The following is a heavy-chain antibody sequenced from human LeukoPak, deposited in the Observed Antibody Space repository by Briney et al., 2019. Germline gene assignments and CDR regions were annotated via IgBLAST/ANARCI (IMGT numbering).Heavy chain of an antibody. Sequence: SETLSLTCTVAGGSISSYYWSRIRQPPGKGLELIGNIYYSGSTNYNPSLKSRVTISVDTSKNQFSLKLSSVTAADTAVYYCARLRSGNFDSWGQGTLVTVSS. CDR1: GGSISSYY. CDR3: ARLRSGNFDS. CDR2: IYYSGST. D-gene: IGHD1-26*01. V-gene: IGHV4-59*01. J-gene: IGHJ4*02.